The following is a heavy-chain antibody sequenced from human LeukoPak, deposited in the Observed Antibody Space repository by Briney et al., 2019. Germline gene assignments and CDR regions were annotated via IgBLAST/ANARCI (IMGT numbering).Heavy chain of an antibody. V-gene: IGHV1-2*02. D-gene: IGHD2-15*01. J-gene: IGHJ4*02. Sequence: GASVKVSCKASGYTFTGYYMHWVRQAPGQGLEWMGWINPNSGGTNYAQKFQGRVTMTRDTSISTAYMELSRLRSDDTAVYYCARDMGYCSGGSCYGQFDYWGQGTLVTVSS. CDR3: ARDMGYCSGGSCYGQFDY. CDR1: GYTFTGYY. CDR2: INPNSGGT.